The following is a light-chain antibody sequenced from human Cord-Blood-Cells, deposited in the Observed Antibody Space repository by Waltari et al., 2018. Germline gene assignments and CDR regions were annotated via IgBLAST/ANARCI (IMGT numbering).Light chain of an antibody. J-gene: IGLJ3*02. CDR3: SSYTSSSSWV. CDR1: SSDVGGYNY. V-gene: IGLV2-14*03. Sequence: QSALTQPASVSGSPGQSITISCTGTSSDVGGYNYVSWYQQHPGKAPKLMIYDVSNRPSGVSKRFSGSKSCTTASLTISGLQAEDEADYYCSSYTSSSSWVFGGGTKLTVL. CDR2: DVS.